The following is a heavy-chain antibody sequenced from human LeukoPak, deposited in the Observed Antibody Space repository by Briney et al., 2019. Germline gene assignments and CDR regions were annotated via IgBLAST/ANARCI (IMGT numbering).Heavy chain of an antibody. CDR1: GGPIGSYY. V-gene: IGHV4-4*07. D-gene: IGHD2-15*01. CDR2: IYTSGST. CDR3: ARIRRLGYCSGGSCPGAFDI. J-gene: IGHJ3*02. Sequence: SESLSLTCTVSGGPIGSYYWSWIRQPAGKGLEWIGRIYTSGSTNYNPSLKSRATMSVDTSKNQFSLKLSSVTAADTAVYYCARIRRLGYCSGGSCPGAFDIWGQRTMVTVSS.